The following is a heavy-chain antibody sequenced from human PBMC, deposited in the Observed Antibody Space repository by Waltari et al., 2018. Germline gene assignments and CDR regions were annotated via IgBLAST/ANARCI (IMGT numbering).Heavy chain of an antibody. CDR3: ARDDYYDSSGYYR. CDR2: IWYDGSNK. D-gene: IGHD3-22*01. CDR1: GFTFSSYG. J-gene: IGHJ5*02. Sequence: QVQLVESGGGVVQPGRSLRLSCAASGFTFSSYGMHWVRQAPGKWLEWVAVIWYDGSNKYYADSVKGRFTISRDNSKNTLYLQMNSLRAEDTAVYYCARDDYYDSSGYYRWGQGTLVTVSS. V-gene: IGHV3-33*01.